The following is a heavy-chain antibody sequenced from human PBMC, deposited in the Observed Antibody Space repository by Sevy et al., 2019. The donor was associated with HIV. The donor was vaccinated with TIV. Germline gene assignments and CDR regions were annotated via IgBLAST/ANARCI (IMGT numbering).Heavy chain of an antibody. J-gene: IGHJ6*02. V-gene: IGHV6-1*01. CDR1: GDSVSGIRTS. CDR2: TYYRSKWYN. CDR3: AERTNDVFYYGMDV. Sequence: SQTLSLTCAISGDSVSGIRTSWNWIRQSPSRGLEWLGRTYYRSKWYNDYATSVKSRITINADTSKNQVSLQLNSVTPEDTAVYYCAERTNDVFYYGMDVWGQGTTVTVSS.